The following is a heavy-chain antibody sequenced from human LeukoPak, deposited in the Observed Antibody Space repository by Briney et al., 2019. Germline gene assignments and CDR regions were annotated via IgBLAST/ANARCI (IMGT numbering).Heavy chain of an antibody. CDR1: GFSFNNYG. J-gene: IGHJ4*02. V-gene: IGHV3-30*18. Sequence: HPGGSLRLSCAASGFSFNNYGMHWVRQAPGKGLEWVAAISHDGKHKYYADSVRGRITMSRDISKNTLPLQLDSLRAEDTAVYYCVKGSGLYYDVLTGGWFWGQGTLATVSS. CDR2: ISHDGKHK. CDR3: VKGSGLYYDVLTGGWF. D-gene: IGHD3-9*01.